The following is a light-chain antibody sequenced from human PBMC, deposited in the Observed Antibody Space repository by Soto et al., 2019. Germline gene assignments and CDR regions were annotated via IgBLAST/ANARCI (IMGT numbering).Light chain of an antibody. J-gene: IGLJ2*01. CDR1: NIGTKT. CDR3: QVWDGSRIV. V-gene: IGLV3-21*02. Sequence: SYELTQPPSVSLAPGQTARITCGGANIGTKTAHWYQQKPGQAPELVIYDDRDRPSGIPERFSGSNSGNTAILTISGVEAGDEAEYYCQVWDGSRIVFGGGTQLTVL. CDR2: DDR.